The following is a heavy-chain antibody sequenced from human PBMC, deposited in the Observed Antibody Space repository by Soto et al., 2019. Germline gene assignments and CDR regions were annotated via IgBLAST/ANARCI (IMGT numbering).Heavy chain of an antibody. CDR3: ARAWWRQLVHRGGFDD. V-gene: IGHV4-59*01. D-gene: IGHD6-6*01. J-gene: IGHJ5*02. CDR2: IYYSGST. CDR1: GGSISSYY. Sequence: SETLSLTCTVSGGSISSYYWSWIRQPPGKGLEWIGYIYYSGSTNYNPSLKSRVTISVDTSKNQFSLKLSSVTAADTAVYYCARAWWRQLVHRGGFDDWGQGTLVTVSS.